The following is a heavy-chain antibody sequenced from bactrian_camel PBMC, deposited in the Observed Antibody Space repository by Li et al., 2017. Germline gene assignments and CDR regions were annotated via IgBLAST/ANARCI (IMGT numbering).Heavy chain of an antibody. CDR2: IGDDGAT. D-gene: IGHD5*01. Sequence: HVQLVESGGGSVQAGGSLRLSCVLSGYGYNSRCMAWVRQAPGKEREGVAGIGDDGATSYLDSVKGRFTISRDNAKNTLYLQMNSLKPEDTAVYYCASDLAWVGRHIFGYWGQGTQVTVS. J-gene: IGHJ6*01. V-gene: IGHV3S26*01. CDR1: GYGYNSRC. CDR3: ASDLAWVGRHIFGY.